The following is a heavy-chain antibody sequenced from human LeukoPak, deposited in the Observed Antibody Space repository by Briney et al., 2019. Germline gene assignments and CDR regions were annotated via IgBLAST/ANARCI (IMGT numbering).Heavy chain of an antibody. J-gene: IGHJ4*02. CDR1: GGTFSSYA. V-gene: IGHV1-69*06. Sequence: SVKVSCKASGGTFSSYAISWVRQAPGQGLEWMGGIIPIFGTTNYAQKFQGRVTITADKSTSTAYMELSSLRSEDTAVYYCARDRNGEGSGSYSSDYWGQGTLVTVSS. CDR2: IIPIFGTT. D-gene: IGHD3-10*01. CDR3: ARDRNGEGSGSYSSDY.